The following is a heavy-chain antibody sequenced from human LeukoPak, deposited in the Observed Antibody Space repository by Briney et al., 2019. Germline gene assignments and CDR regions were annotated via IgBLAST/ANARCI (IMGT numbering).Heavy chain of an antibody. CDR2: ITPNSGGT. V-gene: IGHV1-2*02. Sequence: ASVKVSCKASGYTFTGYYMHWVRQAPGQGLEWMGWITPNSGGTNYAQKFQGRVTMTRDTSISTAYMELSRLRSDDTAVYYCARDTRVTGTFDYWGQGTLVTVSS. J-gene: IGHJ4*02. CDR1: GYTFTGYY. D-gene: IGHD1-1*01. CDR3: ARDTRVTGTFDY.